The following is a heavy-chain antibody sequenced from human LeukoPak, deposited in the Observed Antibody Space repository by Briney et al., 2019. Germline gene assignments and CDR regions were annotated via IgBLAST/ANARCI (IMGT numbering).Heavy chain of an antibody. J-gene: IGHJ3*02. CDR3: ARLGYCSSTSCELGYSGYDGAAFDI. CDR1: GYTFTSYG. V-gene: IGHV1-18*01. D-gene: IGHD2-2*01. CDR2: ISAYNGNT. Sequence: VASVKVSCKASGYTFTSYGISWVRQAPGQGLEWMGWISAYNGNTNYAQKLQGRVTMTTDTSTSTAYMELSSLRSEDTAVYYCARLGYCSSTSCELGYSGYDGAAFDIWGQGTMVTVSS.